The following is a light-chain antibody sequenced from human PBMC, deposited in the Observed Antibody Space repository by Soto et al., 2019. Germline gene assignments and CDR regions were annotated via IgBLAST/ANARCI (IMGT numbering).Light chain of an antibody. CDR3: QQYNNWPFS. V-gene: IGKV3-11*01. J-gene: IGKJ5*01. CDR2: DAS. CDR1: QSVSSY. Sequence: EIVLTHSPATLSLSPGEGATLSCRASQSVSSYLAWYQQKPGQAPRLLIYDASNRATGIPARFSATGPETDFTLTISGLQSEDSAVYFCQQYNNWPFSFGQGTRLEI.